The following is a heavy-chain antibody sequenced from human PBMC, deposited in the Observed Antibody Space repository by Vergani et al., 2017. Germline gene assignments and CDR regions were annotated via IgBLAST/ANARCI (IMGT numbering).Heavy chain of an antibody. CDR1: GGSISSGGYS. CDR3: ARGLYSSSSFDS. V-gene: IGHV4-30-2*01. D-gene: IGHD6-13*01. J-gene: IGHJ3*02. CDR2: IYHSGST. Sequence: QVQLQESGPGLVKPSETLSLTCAVSGGSISSGGYSWSWIRQPPGKGLEWIGYIYHSGSTYYNPSLKRRVTISVDRSKNKFSLKLSSVTAADTAVYYCARGLYSSSSFDSWGQGKMVTVSS.